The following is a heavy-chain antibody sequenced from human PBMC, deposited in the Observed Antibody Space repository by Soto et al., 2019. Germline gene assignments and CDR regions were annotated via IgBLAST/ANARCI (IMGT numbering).Heavy chain of an antibody. V-gene: IGHV3-11*06. CDR1: GFTFSDYY. J-gene: IGHJ4*02. CDR2: ISSSSSYT. CDR3: ARVGNGAYDILTGYYLPDY. Sequence: QVQLVESGGGLVKPGGSLRLSCAASGFTFSDYYMSWIRQAPGKGLEWVSYISSSSSYTNYADSVKGRFTISRDNAKNSLCLQMNSLRAEDTAVYYCARVGNGAYDILTGYYLPDYWGQGTLVTVSS. D-gene: IGHD3-9*01.